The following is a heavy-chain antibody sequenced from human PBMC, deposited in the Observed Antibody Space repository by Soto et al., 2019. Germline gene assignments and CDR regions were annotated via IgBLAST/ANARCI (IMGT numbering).Heavy chain of an antibody. CDR2: ISAYNGNT. D-gene: IGHD3-3*01. CDR3: ADLKWSRSYLP. J-gene: IGHJ1*01. V-gene: IGHV1-18*01. CDR1: GYTFTSYG. Sequence: ASVKVSCKASGYTFTSYGISWVRQAPGQGLEWMGWISAYNGNTNYAQKLQGRVTMTTDTSTSTAYMELRSLTTEDTAIYYCADLKWSRSYLPWGQGTLVTVSS.